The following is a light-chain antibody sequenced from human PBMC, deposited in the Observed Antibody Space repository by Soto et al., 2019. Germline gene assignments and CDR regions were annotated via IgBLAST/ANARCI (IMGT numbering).Light chain of an antibody. CDR2: NNN. Sequence: QPVLTQPPSASGTPGQRVTISCSGSSSNIGSNTVNWYLQLPGTAPKLLIYNNNQRPSGVPDRFSGSKSGTSASLAISGLQSEDEADYYCAAWDDSLNGVLFGGGTKLTVL. CDR1: SSNIGSNT. J-gene: IGLJ2*01. CDR3: AAWDDSLNGVL. V-gene: IGLV1-44*01.